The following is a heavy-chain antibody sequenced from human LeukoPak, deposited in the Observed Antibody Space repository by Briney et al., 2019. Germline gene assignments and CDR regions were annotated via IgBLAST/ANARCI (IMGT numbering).Heavy chain of an antibody. Sequence: GRSLRLSCAASGFTFSSYGMHWVRQAPGKGLEWVAVISYDGSNKYYADSVKGRFTISRDNSKNTLYLQMNSLRAEDTAVYYCAKGNLYYDILTGCYNVPHFDYWGQGTLVTVSS. CDR2: ISYDGSNK. D-gene: IGHD3-9*01. CDR3: AKGNLYYDILTGCYNVPHFDY. V-gene: IGHV3-30*18. CDR1: GFTFSSYG. J-gene: IGHJ4*02.